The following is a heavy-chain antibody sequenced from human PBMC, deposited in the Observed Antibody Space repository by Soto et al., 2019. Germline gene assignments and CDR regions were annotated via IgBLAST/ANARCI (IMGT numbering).Heavy chain of an antibody. Sequence: QVQLVQSGAEVKKPGASVKVSCKASGYTFTSYGITWVRQAPGRVLEWLGWSSAYNGNTDYAQKVQDRVTMTTDRSTSTAYMELRSLRSDDTAVYYCARADVLEYTSRFCLDFWGQGTLVTVSS. V-gene: IGHV1-18*01. D-gene: IGHD6-13*01. CDR3: ARADVLEYTSRFCLDF. CDR2: SSAYNGNT. CDR1: GYTFTSYG. J-gene: IGHJ4*02.